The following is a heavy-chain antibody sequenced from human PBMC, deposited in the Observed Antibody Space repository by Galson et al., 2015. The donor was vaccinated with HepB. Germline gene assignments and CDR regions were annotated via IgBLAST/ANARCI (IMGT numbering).Heavy chain of an antibody. CDR2: ISGSGGST. CDR1: GFTFSSYA. D-gene: IGHD3-16*02. J-gene: IGHJ6*02. CDR3: ANSDYVWGSYRSNYYYYGMDV. Sequence: SLRLSCAASGFTFSSYAMSWVRQAPGKGLEWVSAISGSGGSTYYADSVKGRFTISRDNSKNTLYLQMNSLRAEDTAVYYCANSDYVWGSYRSNYYYYGMDVWGQGTTVTVSS. V-gene: IGHV3-23*01.